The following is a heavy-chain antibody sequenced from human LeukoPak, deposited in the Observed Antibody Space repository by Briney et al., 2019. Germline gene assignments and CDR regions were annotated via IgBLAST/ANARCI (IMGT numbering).Heavy chain of an antibody. CDR2: IIPILGIA. CDR3: ARGDSSSWYNQEYYFDY. D-gene: IGHD6-13*01. Sequence: AASVKVSCKASGGTFSSYTISWVRQAPRQGLEWMGRIIPILGIANYAQKFQGRVTITADKSTSTAYMELSSLRSEDTAVYYCARGDSSSWYNQEYYFDYWGQGTLVTVSS. V-gene: IGHV1-69*02. J-gene: IGHJ4*02. CDR1: GGTFSSYT.